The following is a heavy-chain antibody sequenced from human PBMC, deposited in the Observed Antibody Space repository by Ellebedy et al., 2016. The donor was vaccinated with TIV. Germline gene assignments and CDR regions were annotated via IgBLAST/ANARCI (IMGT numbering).Heavy chain of an antibody. CDR3: ARDPVGVGPAFDV. D-gene: IGHD4-23*01. V-gene: IGHV3-23*01. Sequence: PGGSLRLSCAASGLTFSSHAMSRVRQAQGKGLEWVSSITESGGNTYYADSVQGRFTISRDNSKDTLFLQMNSLRAEDTAIYFCARDPVGVGPAFDVWGQGTMVTVSS. CDR2: ITESGGNT. CDR1: GLTFSSHA. J-gene: IGHJ3*01.